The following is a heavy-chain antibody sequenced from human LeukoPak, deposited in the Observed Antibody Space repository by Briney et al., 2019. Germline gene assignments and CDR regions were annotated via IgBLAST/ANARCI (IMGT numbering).Heavy chain of an antibody. V-gene: IGHV4-34*01. CDR2: INHSGST. Sequence: SETLSLTCAVYGGSFSGYYWSWIRQPPGKGLEWIGEINHSGSTNYNPSLKSRVTISVDTSKNQFSLKLSSVTAADTAVYYCARGNGYYGSGSYYAYFDYWGQGTLVTVSS. J-gene: IGHJ4*02. CDR3: ARGNGYYGSGSYYAYFDY. D-gene: IGHD3-10*01. CDR1: GGSFSGYY.